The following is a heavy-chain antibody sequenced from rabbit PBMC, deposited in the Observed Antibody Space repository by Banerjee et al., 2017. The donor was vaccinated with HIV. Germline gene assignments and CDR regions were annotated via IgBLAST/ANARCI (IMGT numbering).Heavy chain of an antibody. CDR3: ARDGTNGWDFKL. D-gene: IGHD6-1*01. J-gene: IGHJ4*01. Sequence: QSLEESGGDLVKPGASLTLTCTASGFSFSSSYYMCWVRQAPGKGLEWIGCIYAGSSGSAYYASWVKSRFTISKTSSTTVTLQMTSLTVADTATYFCARDGTNGWDFKLWGQGTLVTVS. CDR1: GFSFSSSYY. CDR2: IYAGSSGSA. V-gene: IGHV1S40*01.